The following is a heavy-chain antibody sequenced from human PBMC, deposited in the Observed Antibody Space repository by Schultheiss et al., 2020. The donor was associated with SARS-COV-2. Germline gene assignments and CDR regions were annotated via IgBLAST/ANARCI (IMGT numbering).Heavy chain of an antibody. CDR1: GFTFDDYA. V-gene: IGHV3-23*03. CDR3: AKAIVVVPAAHDY. D-gene: IGHD2-2*01. CDR2: IYSGGST. J-gene: IGHJ4*02. Sequence: GGSLRLSCAASGFTFDDYAMHWVRQAPGKGLEWVSVIYSGGSTYYADSVKGRFTISRDNAKNSLYLQMNSLRAEDTAVYYCAKAIVVVPAAHDYWGQGTLVTVSS.